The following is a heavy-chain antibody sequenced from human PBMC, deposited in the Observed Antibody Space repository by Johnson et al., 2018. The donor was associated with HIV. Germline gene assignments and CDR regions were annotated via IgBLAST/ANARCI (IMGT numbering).Heavy chain of an antibody. CDR2: INWHGGST. J-gene: IGHJ3*02. V-gene: IGHV3-20*04. D-gene: IGHD1-26*01. CDR1: GFTFYNYS. Sequence: VQLVESGGGVVRPGGSLRLSCAASGFTFYNYSMSWVRQTPGKGLEWVSGINWHGGSTGYADSVKGRFSISRDNSNNTLYLQMNSLRPEDTAVYYCTRVRWELPDDAFDIWGQGTMVTVSS. CDR3: TRVRWELPDDAFDI.